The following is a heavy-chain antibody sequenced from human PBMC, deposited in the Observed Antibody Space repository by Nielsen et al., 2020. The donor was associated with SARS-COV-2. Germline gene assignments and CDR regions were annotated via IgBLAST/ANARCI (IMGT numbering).Heavy chain of an antibody. V-gene: IGHV4-4*02. Sequence: SETLSLTCAVSGGSISSSNWWSWVRPPPGQGLEWIGEIYHSGSTNYNPSLKSRVTISVDKSKNQFSLKLSSVTAADTAVYYCARWANPHPFLVVVAAGGMDVWGQGTTVTVSS. D-gene: IGHD2-15*01. CDR1: GGSISSSNW. CDR3: ARWANPHPFLVVVAAGGMDV. CDR2: IYHSGST. J-gene: IGHJ6*02.